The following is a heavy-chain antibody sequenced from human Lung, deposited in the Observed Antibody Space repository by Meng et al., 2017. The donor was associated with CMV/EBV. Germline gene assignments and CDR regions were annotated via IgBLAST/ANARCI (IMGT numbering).Heavy chain of an antibody. J-gene: IGHJ5*02. Sequence: LXCTVSGGSISSYYWSWIRQPPGKGLEWIGYIDYSGSTNYNPSLKSRVTISVDTSKNQFSLKLSAVTAADTAVYYCARESVYSSGWNWFDPWGQGNXVTVSS. CDR1: GGSISSYY. CDR3: ARESVYSSGWNWFDP. CDR2: IDYSGST. V-gene: IGHV4-59*01. D-gene: IGHD6-19*01.